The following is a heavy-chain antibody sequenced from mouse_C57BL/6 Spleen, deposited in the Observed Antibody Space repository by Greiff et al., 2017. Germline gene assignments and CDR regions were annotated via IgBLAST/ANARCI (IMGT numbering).Heavy chain of an antibody. V-gene: IGHV1-80*01. CDR2: IYPGDGDT. J-gene: IGHJ3*01. D-gene: IGHD2-1*01. CDR3: ARGGGNQAWFAY. Sequence: VQLQQSGAELVKPGASVKISCKASGYAFSSYWMNWVKQRPGKGLEWIGQIYPGDGDTNYNGKFKGKATLTADKSYSTAYMQLSSLTSEDSAVYFCARGGGNQAWFAYWGQGTLVTVSA. CDR1: GYAFSSYW.